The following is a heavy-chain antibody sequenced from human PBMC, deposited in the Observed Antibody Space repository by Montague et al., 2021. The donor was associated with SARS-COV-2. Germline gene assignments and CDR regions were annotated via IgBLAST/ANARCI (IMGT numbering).Heavy chain of an antibody. CDR1: GGSISSYY. J-gene: IGHJ4*02. Sequence: SETLSLTCTVSGGSISSYYWCWIRHPPGKGLEWIGYIYYSWSTNYNPSLTSRVTISVATSKNQFSLKLSSVTAADTAVYYCARVKRRYYYGLGVSAHFDYWGQGTLVTVSS. CDR2: IYYSWST. D-gene: IGHD3-10*01. V-gene: IGHV4-59*01. CDR3: ARVKRRYYYGLGVSAHFDY.